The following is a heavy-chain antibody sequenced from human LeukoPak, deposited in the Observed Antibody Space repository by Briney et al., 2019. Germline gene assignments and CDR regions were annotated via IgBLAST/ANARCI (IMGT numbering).Heavy chain of an antibody. V-gene: IGHV1-8*03. D-gene: IGHD6-6*01. Sequence: ASVTVSFKASGYTFTIYDINWVRQATGQGLEWMGWMNPNSGNTGYAQKFQGRVTITRNTSISTAYMELSSLRSEDTAVYYCARVDRLAAPFNFDYWGQETLVTVSS. CDR3: ARVDRLAAPFNFDY. CDR2: MNPNSGNT. J-gene: IGHJ4*02. CDR1: GYTFTIYD.